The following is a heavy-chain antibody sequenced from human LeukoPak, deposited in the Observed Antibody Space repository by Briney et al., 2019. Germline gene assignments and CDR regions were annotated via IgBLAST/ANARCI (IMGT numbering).Heavy chain of an antibody. CDR2: IYHSEST. J-gene: IGHJ4*02. Sequence: SETLSLTCTVSGGSIDSRSYYWDWIRQAPGKGLEWIGTIYHSESTEYNPSLKSRVAIFVDTSKNQFSLILHSVAAADTAVYYCARRSEFDNTHYHYFDYWGQGALVTASS. V-gene: IGHV4-39*01. D-gene: IGHD2-2*02. CDR1: GGSIDSRSYY. CDR3: ARRSEFDNTHYHYFDY.